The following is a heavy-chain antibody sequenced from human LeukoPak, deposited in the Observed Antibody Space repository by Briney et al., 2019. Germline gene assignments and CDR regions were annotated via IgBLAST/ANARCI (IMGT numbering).Heavy chain of an antibody. CDR3: AREQCSSTSCYGYYYYGMDV. D-gene: IGHD2-2*01. CDR1: GGTFSSYA. V-gene: IGHV1-69*04. Sequence: SVKVSCKASGGTFSSYAISWVRQAPGQGLEWMGRITPILGIANYAQKFQGRVTITADKSTSTAYMELSSLRSEDTAVYYCAREQCSSTSCYGYYYYGMDVWGQGTTVTVSS. J-gene: IGHJ6*02. CDR2: ITPILGIA.